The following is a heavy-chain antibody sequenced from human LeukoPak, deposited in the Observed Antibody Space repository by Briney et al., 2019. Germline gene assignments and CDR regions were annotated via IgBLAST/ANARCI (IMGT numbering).Heavy chain of an antibody. J-gene: IGHJ4*02. D-gene: IGHD6-19*01. Sequence: SETLSLTCAVYGGSFSGYYWSWIRQPPGKGLEWIGEINHSGSTNYNPSLKSRATISVDTSKNQFSLNLSSVTAADTAMYYRARGKQWLVRRYFDYWGQGTLVTVSS. CDR1: GGSFSGYY. CDR3: ARGKQWLVRRYFDY. CDR2: INHSGST. V-gene: IGHV4-34*01.